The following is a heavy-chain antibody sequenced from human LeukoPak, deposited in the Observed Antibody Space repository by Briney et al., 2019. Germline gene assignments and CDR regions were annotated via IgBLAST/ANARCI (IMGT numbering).Heavy chain of an antibody. Sequence: GGSPRLSCAASGFTFRSFAMSWVRQAPGKGLEWVSAISDSGISTYFADSVKGRFTISRDNSKNTLYLQMNSLRAEDTAVYYCAKDTGQLRWGQGTLVTVSS. CDR2: ISDSGIST. V-gene: IGHV3-23*01. CDR3: AKDTGQLR. D-gene: IGHD2-2*01. CDR1: GFTFRSFA. J-gene: IGHJ4*02.